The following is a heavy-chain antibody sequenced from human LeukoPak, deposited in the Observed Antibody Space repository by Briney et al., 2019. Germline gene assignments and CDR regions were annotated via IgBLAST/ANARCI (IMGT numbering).Heavy chain of an antibody. V-gene: IGHV4-61*08. J-gene: IGHJ3*02. CDR1: GGSISSGGYY. CDR3: ARVDSNHDAFDI. Sequence: PSETLSLTCTVSGGSISSGGYYWSWIRQHPGKGLEWIGYIYYSGSTNYNPSLKSRVTISVDTSKNQFSLKLTSVTAADTAMYYCARVDSNHDAFDIWGQGTVVTVSS. D-gene: IGHD3-9*01. CDR2: IYYSGST.